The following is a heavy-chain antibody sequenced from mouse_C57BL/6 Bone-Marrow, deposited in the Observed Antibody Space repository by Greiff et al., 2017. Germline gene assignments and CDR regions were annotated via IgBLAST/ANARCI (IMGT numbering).Heavy chain of an antibody. J-gene: IGHJ1*03. CDR1: GFTFSNYW. CDR3: TARWYFDV. Sequence: EVKLEESGGGLVQPGGSMKLSCVASGFTFSNYWMNWVRQSPEKGLEWVAQIRLKSDNYATHYAESVKGRFTISRDDSKSSVYLQMNNLRAEDTGIYYCTARWYFDVWGTGTTVTVSS. CDR2: IRLKSDNYAT. V-gene: IGHV6-3*01.